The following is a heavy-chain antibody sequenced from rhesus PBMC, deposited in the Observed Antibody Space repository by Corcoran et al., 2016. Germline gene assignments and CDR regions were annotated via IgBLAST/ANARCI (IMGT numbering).Heavy chain of an antibody. CDR3: ASVHHAWDAFDF. D-gene: IGHD1-38*01. Sequence: QLQLQESGPGLVKPSETLSVTRAVSGGSISSSYRSWIRQVPGQGLEWIWYTYGSGSSTNYDPALTIRVTLSVDTSKNLLSLMLSPVTAADTAVYYCASVHHAWDAFDFWGQGLTVTVSS. CDR2: TYGSGSST. J-gene: IGHJ3*01. CDR1: GGSISSSY. V-gene: IGHV4-169*02.